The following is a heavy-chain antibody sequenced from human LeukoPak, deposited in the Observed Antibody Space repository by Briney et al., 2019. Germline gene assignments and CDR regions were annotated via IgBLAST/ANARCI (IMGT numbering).Heavy chain of an antibody. CDR1: GYTFTGYY. V-gene: IGHV1-2*02. CDR2: INPNSGGT. D-gene: IGHD4-17*01. Sequence: GASVTVSCKASGYTFTGYYMHWVRQAPGQGLEWMGWINPNSGGTNYAQKFQGRVTMTRDTSISTAYMELSRLRSDDTAVYYCARELNTVTTGDYWGQGTLVTVSS. J-gene: IGHJ4*02. CDR3: ARELNTVTTGDY.